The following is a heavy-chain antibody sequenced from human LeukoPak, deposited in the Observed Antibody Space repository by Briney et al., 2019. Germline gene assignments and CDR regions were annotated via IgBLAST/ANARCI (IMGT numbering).Heavy chain of an antibody. CDR3: ARDGSHYDILTGYYRPDAFDI. Sequence: SSVKVSCKASGGTFSSYAISWVRQAPGQGPEWMGGIIPIFGTANYAQKFQGRVTITADESTSTAYMELSSLRSEDTAVYYCARDGSHYDILTGYYRPDAFDIWGQGTMVTVSS. D-gene: IGHD3-9*01. J-gene: IGHJ3*02. CDR1: GGTFSSYA. V-gene: IGHV1-69*01. CDR2: IIPIFGTA.